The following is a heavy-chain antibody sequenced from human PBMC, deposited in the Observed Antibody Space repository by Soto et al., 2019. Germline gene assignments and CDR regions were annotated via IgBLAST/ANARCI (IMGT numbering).Heavy chain of an antibody. V-gene: IGHV1-3*01. CDR1: GYTFTSYA. CDR2: INAGNGNT. D-gene: IGHD6-19*01. J-gene: IGHJ1*01. Sequence: GASVKVSCKASGYTFTSYAMHWVRQAPGQRLEWMGWINAGNGNTKYSQKFQGRVTITRDTSASTAYMELSSLRSEDTAVYYCARPSGWSTHPGFQHWGQGTLVTVSS. CDR3: ARPSGWSTHPGFQH.